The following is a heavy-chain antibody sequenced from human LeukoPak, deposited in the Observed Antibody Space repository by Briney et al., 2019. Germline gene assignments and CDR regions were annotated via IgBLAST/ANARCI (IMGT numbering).Heavy chain of an antibody. Sequence: SETLSLTCTVSGGSISSYYWSWIRQPPGKGLEWIGYIYYSGSTNYNPSLKSRVTISVDTSKNQFSLKLSSVTAADTAVYYCARGGYCSSTSCTGELDYWGQGTLVTVSS. V-gene: IGHV4-59*12. D-gene: IGHD2-2*03. CDR2: IYYSGST. J-gene: IGHJ4*02. CDR1: GGSISSYY. CDR3: ARGGYCSSTSCTGELDY.